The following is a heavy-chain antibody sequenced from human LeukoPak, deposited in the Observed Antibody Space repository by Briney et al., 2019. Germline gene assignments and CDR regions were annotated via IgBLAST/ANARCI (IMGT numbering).Heavy chain of an antibody. Sequence: ASVKVSCTASGHIFTVDSIHWVRQAPGQGLEWMGWIHLKGGGTYRAQKFQDRVTMTQGTSDSTAYMELSSLRSEDTAVYYCAETHGVPWGQGTLVTVSS. CDR2: IHLKGGGT. J-gene: IGHJ4*02. CDR3: AETHGVP. D-gene: IGHD2-8*01. CDR1: GHIFTVDS. V-gene: IGHV1-2*02.